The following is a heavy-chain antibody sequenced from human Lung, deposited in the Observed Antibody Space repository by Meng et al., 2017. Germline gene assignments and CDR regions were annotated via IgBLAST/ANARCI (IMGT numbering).Heavy chain of an antibody. CDR1: GFTFTNYW. V-gene: IGHV3-7*01. CDR2: IKKDGSDK. Sequence: GESLKISCTASGFTFTNYWMTWVRQAPGKGLEWVANIKKDGSDKHYGDSVKGRFTISRDNAKNSLYLQMTSLRAEDAAVYYWATYSQYSGYDFDYWGQGTLVTVSS. D-gene: IGHD5-12*01. CDR3: ATYSQYSGYDFDY. J-gene: IGHJ4*02.